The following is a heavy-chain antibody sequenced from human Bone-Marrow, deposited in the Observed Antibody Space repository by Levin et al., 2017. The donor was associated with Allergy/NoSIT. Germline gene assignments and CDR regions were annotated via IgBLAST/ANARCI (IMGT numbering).Heavy chain of an antibody. Sequence: RTGGSLRLSCAASGFTFSSYAMSWVRQAPGKGLEWVSAISGSGGSTYYADSVKGRFTISRDNSKNTLYLQMNSLRAGDTAVYYCAKPSYGMGGSYAYWGQGTLVTVSS. CDR3: AKPSYGMGGSYAY. V-gene: IGHV3-23*01. CDR1: GFTFSSYA. J-gene: IGHJ4*02. CDR2: ISGSGGST. D-gene: IGHD1-26*01.